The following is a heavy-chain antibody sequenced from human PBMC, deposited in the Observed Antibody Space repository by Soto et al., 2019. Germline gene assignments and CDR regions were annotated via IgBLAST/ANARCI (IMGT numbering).Heavy chain of an antibody. CDR2: ISSSGSTI. V-gene: IGHV3-11*01. Sequence: GGSLRLSCAASGFTFSDYYMSWIRQAPGKGLEWVSYISSSGSTIYYADSVKGRFTISRDNAKNSLYLQMNSLRAEDTAVYYCASNVVIRRDDAFDIWGQGTMVTVSS. J-gene: IGHJ3*02. D-gene: IGHD3-22*01. CDR1: GFTFSDYY. CDR3: ASNVVIRRDDAFDI.